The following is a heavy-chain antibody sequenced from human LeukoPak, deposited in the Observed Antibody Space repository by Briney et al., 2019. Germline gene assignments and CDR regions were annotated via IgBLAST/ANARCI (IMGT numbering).Heavy chain of an antibody. D-gene: IGHD6-19*01. CDR2: INHSGST. CDR3: ARGRSIAVAVEGGDPPYYFDY. V-gene: IGHV4-34*01. Sequence: PSETLSLTCAVYGGSFSGYYWSWIRQPPGKGLEWIGEINHSGSTNYNPSLKSRVTISVDTSKNQFSLKLSSVTAADTAVYYCARGRSIAVAVEGGDPPYYFDYWGQRTLVTVSS. J-gene: IGHJ4*02. CDR1: GGSFSGYY.